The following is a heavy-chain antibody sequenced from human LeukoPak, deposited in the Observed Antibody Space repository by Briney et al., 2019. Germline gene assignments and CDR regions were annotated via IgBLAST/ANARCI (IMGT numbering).Heavy chain of an antibody. CDR2: ISGSGGTT. J-gene: IGHJ4*02. V-gene: IGHV3-23*01. CDR3: AKAPSMVATWDNYFDY. CDR1: GFTFSSYA. D-gene: IGHD5-12*01. Sequence: GGSLRLSCAASGFTFSSYAMNWVRQAPGKGLEWVSAISGSGGTTDYADSVKGRSTIPRDNSKNTLYLQMNSLRAEDTAVYYCAKAPSMVATWDNYFDYWGQGTLVTVSS.